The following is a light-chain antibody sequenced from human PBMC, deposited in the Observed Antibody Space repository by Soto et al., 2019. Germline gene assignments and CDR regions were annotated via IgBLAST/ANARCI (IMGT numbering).Light chain of an antibody. CDR1: SSDVGGYKY. J-gene: IGLJ2*01. CDR3: SSYTSSSTVV. Sequence: QSALTQPASVSGSPGQSITISCTGTSSDVGGYKYVSWYQQHPGKAPKLLIYDVSNRPSEVSNRFSGSKSGNTASLTISGLQAEDEADYYCSSYTSSSTVVFGGGTKVTVL. CDR2: DVS. V-gene: IGLV2-14*01.